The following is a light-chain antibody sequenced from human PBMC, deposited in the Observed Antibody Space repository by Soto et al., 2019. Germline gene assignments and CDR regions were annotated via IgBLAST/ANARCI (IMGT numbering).Light chain of an antibody. CDR3: QQYGSPPLT. Sequence: DIVLTQSPGTLSLSPGERATLSCRASQSVSSSYLAWYQQKPGQAPRLLIYGASIRATGIPDRFSGSGSGTDFPLTISRLEPEDFAVYYCQQYGSPPLTFGGVTKMEIK. CDR1: QSVSSSY. J-gene: IGKJ4*01. V-gene: IGKV3-20*01. CDR2: GAS.